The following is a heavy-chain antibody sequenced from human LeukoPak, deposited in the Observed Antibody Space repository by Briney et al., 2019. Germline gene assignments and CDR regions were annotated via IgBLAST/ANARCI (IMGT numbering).Heavy chain of an antibody. CDR1: GFTVSSNY. D-gene: IGHD1-26*01. CDR2: IYSGGST. CDR3: AKENLGLLIDY. V-gene: IGHV3-53*01. J-gene: IGHJ4*02. Sequence: GGSLRLSCAASGFTVSSNYMSWVRQAPGKGLEWVSVIYSGGSTYYADSVKGRFTISRDNSKNTLYLQMNSLRAEDTAVYYCAKENLGLLIDYWGQGTLVTVSS.